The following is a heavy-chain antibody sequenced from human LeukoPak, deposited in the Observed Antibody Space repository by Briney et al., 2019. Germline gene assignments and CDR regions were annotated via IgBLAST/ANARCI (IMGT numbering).Heavy chain of an antibody. CDR3: AKDSGSSGIDY. Sequence: GGSLRLSCAASGFTFSSYAMNWVRQAPGKGLEWVSGISGSGGGTYYADSVKGRFTISRDNSKNTLYLQMNNLRAEDTAVYYCAKDSGSSGIDYWGQGTLVTVSS. J-gene: IGHJ4*02. CDR2: ISGSGGGT. D-gene: IGHD6-13*01. V-gene: IGHV3-23*01. CDR1: GFTFSSYA.